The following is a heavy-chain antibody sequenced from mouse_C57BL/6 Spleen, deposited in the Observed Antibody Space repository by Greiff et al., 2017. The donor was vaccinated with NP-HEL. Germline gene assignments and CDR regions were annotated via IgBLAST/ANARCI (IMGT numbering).Heavy chain of an antibody. Sequence: QVQLKESGAELVRPGASVTLSCKASGYTFTDYEMHWVKQTPVHGLEWIGAIDPETGGTAYNQKFKGKAILTADKSSSTAYMELRSLTSEDSAVYYCTRGLGRDYWGQGTTLTVSS. V-gene: IGHV1-15*01. CDR1: GYTFTDYE. D-gene: IGHD4-1*01. CDR2: IDPETGGT. J-gene: IGHJ2*01. CDR3: TRGLGRDY.